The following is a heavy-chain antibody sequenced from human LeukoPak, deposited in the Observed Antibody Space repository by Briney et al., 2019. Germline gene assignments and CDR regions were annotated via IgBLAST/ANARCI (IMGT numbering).Heavy chain of an antibody. V-gene: IGHV4-34*01. CDR3: ARLWSSGWYPGLGDY. CDR1: GGSFSGYY. J-gene: IGHJ4*02. CDR2: INHSGST. Sequence: PSETLSLTCAVYGGSFSGYYWSWIRQPPGKGLEWIGEINHSGSTNYNPSLKSRVTISVDTSKNQFSLKLSSVTAADTAVYYCARLWSSGWYPGLGDYWGQGILVTVSS. D-gene: IGHD6-19*01.